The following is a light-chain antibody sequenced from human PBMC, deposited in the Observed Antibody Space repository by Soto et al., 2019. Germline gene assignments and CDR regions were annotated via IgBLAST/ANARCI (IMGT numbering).Light chain of an antibody. V-gene: IGKV1-5*01. CDR3: QQLHGYPIT. J-gene: IGKJ5*01. CDR1: QSISSW. Sequence: DIQMTQSPSTLSAFVGDRVTITCRASQSISSWLAWYQQKPGKAPKLLIYAASNFQSGVPSRFSGSGSGTHFTLTISSLQPEDFATYYCQQLHGYPITFGQGTRLEI. CDR2: AAS.